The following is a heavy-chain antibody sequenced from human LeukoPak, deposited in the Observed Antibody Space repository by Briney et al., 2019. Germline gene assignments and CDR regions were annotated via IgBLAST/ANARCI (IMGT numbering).Heavy chain of an antibody. CDR2: VNHSGST. V-gene: IGHV4-34*01. CDR3: ARGKPFIVVVVAATRQYYFDY. J-gene: IGHJ4*02. CDR1: GGSISSYY. D-gene: IGHD2-15*01. Sequence: PSETLSLTCTVSGGSISSYYWSWIRQPPGKGLEWIGEVNHSGSTNYNPSLKSRVTISVDTSKNQFSLKLSSVTAADTAVYYCARGKPFIVVVVAATRQYYFDYWGQGTLVTVSS.